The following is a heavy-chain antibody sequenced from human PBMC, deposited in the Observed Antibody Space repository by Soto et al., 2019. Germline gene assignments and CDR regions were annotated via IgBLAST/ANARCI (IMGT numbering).Heavy chain of an antibody. CDR3: ASLTTVKQAFDY. CDR1: GGSIISGDYY. Sequence: SETLSLTCTVSGGSIISGDYYWSWIRQPPGKGLEWIGYIYYSGSTYYNPSLKSRVTISVDTSKNQFSLKLSSVTAADTAVYYCASLTTVKQAFDYWGQGTLVTVSS. D-gene: IGHD4-17*01. V-gene: IGHV4-30-4*01. CDR2: IYYSGST. J-gene: IGHJ4*02.